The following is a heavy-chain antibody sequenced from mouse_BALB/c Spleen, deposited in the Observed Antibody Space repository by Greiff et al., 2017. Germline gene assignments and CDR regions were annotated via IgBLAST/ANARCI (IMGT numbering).Heavy chain of an antibody. D-gene: IGHD2-14*01. CDR3: ARGYYRYDEYAMDY. V-gene: IGHV3-2*02. CDR2: ISYSGST. J-gene: IGHJ4*01. Sequence: EVKLMESGPGLVKPSQSLSLTCTVTGYSITSDYAWNWIRQFPGNKLEWMGYISYSGSTSYNPSLKSRISITRDTSKNQFFLQLNSVTTEDTATYYCARGYYRYDEYAMDYWGQGTSVTVSS. CDR1: GYSITSDYA.